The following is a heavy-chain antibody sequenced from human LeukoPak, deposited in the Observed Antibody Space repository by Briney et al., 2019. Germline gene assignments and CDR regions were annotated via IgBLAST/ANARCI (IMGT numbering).Heavy chain of an antibody. CDR2: LSSSGGNP. CDR1: GFTFGNYA. V-gene: IGHV3-23*01. Sequence: GGSLRLSCAASGFTFGNYAMNWVRQAPGKGLEWVSSLSSSGGNPNYADSVKGRFTIYIDNSKTPLFLQMNSLRAEDPALYSCAKCARTPEGGSGWCNWFDTWGEGTPVTVSS. J-gene: IGHJ5*02. D-gene: IGHD3-3*01. CDR3: AKCARTPEGGSGWCNWFDT.